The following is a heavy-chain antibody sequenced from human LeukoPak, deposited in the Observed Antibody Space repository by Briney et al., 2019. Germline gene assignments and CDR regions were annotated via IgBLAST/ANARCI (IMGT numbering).Heavy chain of an antibody. CDR1: GGTFSSYX. CDR3: AEQLANDIELFDY. Sequence: GASVKVSCKASGGTFSSYXISWVRQAPGQGLEWMGGIIPIFGTANYAQKFQGRVTITADESTSTAYMELSSLRSEDTAVYYCAEQLANDIELFDYWGQGTLVTVSS. J-gene: IGHJ4*02. V-gene: IGHV1-69*13. D-gene: IGHD6-13*01. CDR2: IIPIFGTA.